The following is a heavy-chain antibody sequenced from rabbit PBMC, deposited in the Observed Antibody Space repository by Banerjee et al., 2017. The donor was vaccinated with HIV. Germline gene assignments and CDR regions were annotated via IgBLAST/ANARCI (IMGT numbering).Heavy chain of an antibody. CDR2: LNTCSGTA. CDR3: ARDVAGVIGWNFNF. D-gene: IGHD4-1*01. Sequence: QEQLKESGGGLVQPGGSLTLTCTASGFSFSSSYWIFWVRQAPGKGMGWIACLNTCSGTAAYASWAKGRARISKTPATAVTLQMTSLTAADAAAYFCARDVAGVIGWNFNFWGPGTLVTVS. V-gene: IGHV1S45*01. J-gene: IGHJ4*01. CDR1: GFSFSSSYW.